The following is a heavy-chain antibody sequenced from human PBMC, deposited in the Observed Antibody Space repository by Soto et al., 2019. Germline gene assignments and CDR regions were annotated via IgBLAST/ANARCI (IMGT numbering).Heavy chain of an antibody. CDR1: GFDFGDYY. J-gene: IGHJ4*02. Sequence: GGSLRLSXTGSGFDFGDYYMSWIRQAPGKGLEWVSYIDSGDGTTYYTDSVKGRFTISRDNAKKTVYLQMSSLRVEDTALYYCVRPYYSSSWFPFDRWGQGTLVTVPQ. CDR3: VRPYYSSSWFPFDR. CDR2: IDSGDGTT. V-gene: IGHV3-11*01. D-gene: IGHD6-13*01.